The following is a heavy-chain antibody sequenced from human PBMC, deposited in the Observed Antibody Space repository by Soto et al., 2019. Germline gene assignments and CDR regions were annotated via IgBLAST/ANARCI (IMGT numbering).Heavy chain of an antibody. CDR1: GFTFDDYA. V-gene: IGHV3-9*01. J-gene: IGHJ3*02. CDR2: ISWNSGSI. CDR3: AKVVNGGYDDAFDI. D-gene: IGHD5-12*01. Sequence: EVQLVESGGGLVQPGRSLRLSCAASGFTFDDYAMHWVRQAPGKGLEWVSGISWNSGSIGYADSVKGRFTISRDNAKNSLYLQMNSLRAEDTALYYCAKVVNGGYDDAFDIWGQGTMVTVSS.